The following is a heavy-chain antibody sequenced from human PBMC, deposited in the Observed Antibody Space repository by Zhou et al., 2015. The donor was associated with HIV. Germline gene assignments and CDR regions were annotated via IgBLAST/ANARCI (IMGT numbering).Heavy chain of an antibody. CDR3: ARGYCSSTNCYLGVSQYYFFGMDV. Sequence: QVQLVQSGAEVKKPGSSVKVSCKASGGTFSSYAISWVRQAPGQGLEWMGGIIPMSGTTNYARNFQGRVTITADKATSTAYMELNRLRSEDTAVYFCARGYCSSTNCYLGVSQYYFFGMDVWGQGTSVTVSS. CDR2: IIPMSGTT. D-gene: IGHD2-2*01. V-gene: IGHV1-69*06. CDR1: GGTFSSYA. J-gene: IGHJ6*02.